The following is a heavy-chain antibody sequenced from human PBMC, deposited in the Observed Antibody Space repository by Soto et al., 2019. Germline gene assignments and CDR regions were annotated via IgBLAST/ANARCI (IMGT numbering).Heavy chain of an antibody. Sequence: ESGGGVVQPGRSLRLSCAASGFIFSSYAMHWVRQAPGKGLEWVAVISYDGSNKYYADSVKGRFTISRDNSKNTLYLQMNSLRAEDTAVYYCVLGFGDRYYFDYWGQGTLVTVSS. J-gene: IGHJ4*02. D-gene: IGHD4-17*01. CDR3: VLGFGDRYYFDY. CDR2: ISYDGSNK. CDR1: GFIFSSYA. V-gene: IGHV3-30-3*01.